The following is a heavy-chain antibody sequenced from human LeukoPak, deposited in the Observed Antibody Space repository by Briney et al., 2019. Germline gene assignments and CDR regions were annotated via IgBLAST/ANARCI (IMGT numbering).Heavy chain of an antibody. D-gene: IGHD1-26*01. CDR1: GGSISGHF. J-gene: IGHJ3*02. CDR3: VRELLGGFDI. V-gene: IGHV4-4*09. Sequence: SETLSLICTVSGGSISGHFWHWIRQPPGKGLEWIGFSSTSGSSNSTPSLRSRVIVLMDTSKTRFSLRPNSVTAADTAVYFCVRELLGGFDIWGQGTVVTVSS. CDR2: SSTSGSS.